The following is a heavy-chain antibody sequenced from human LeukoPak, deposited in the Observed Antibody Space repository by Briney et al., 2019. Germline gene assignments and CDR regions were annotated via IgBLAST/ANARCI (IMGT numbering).Heavy chain of an antibody. V-gene: IGHV3-53*04. Sequence: GGSLRLSCAASGFTVSSNYMSWVRQAPGKGLEWVSVIYSGGSTYYADSVKGRFTISRHNSKNTLYLQMNSLRAEDTAVHYCARVPPYSYGYYYYGMDVWGQGTTVTVSS. J-gene: IGHJ6*02. CDR1: GFTVSSNY. CDR2: IYSGGST. D-gene: IGHD5-18*01. CDR3: ARVPPYSYGYYYYGMDV.